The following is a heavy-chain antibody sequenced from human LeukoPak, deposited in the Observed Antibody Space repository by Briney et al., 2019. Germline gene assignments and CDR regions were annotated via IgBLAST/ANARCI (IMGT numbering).Heavy chain of an antibody. CDR1: GFTFGDYA. CDR3: ARDASLGWGAGRFDY. D-gene: IGHD3-16*01. Sequence: GGSLRLSCTASGFTFGDYAVNWFRQAPGKGLEWVAVISYDGSNKYYADSVKGRFTISRDNSKNTLYLQMNSLRAEDTAVYYCARDASLGWGAGRFDYWGQGTLVTVSS. CDR2: ISYDGSNK. J-gene: IGHJ4*02. V-gene: IGHV3-30-3*01.